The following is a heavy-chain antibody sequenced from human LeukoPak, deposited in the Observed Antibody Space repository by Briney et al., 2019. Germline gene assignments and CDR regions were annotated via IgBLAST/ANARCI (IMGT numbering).Heavy chain of an antibody. CDR3: ARSRDSSGYYYLV. Sequence: PGESLKSSCEAAGYTFSNYWIGWVRQMPGKALDWMGMIYPDESNTIYSPSFQGEVTISADKSMSTAYLQWSRLKASDTAMYYCARSRDSSGYYYLVWGWGPLVTVCS. D-gene: IGHD3-22*01. J-gene: IGHJ4*02. V-gene: IGHV5-51*03. CDR1: GYTFSNYW. CDR2: IYPDESNT.